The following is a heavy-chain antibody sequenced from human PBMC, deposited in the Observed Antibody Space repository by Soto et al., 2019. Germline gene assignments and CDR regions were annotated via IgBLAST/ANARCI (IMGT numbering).Heavy chain of an antibody. J-gene: IGHJ6*02. CDR3: ARDLTGDRSWRGYYYYGMDV. CDR2: ISYDGSNK. D-gene: IGHD1-26*01. Sequence: GGSLRLSCAASGFTFSSYAMHWVRQAPGKGLEWVAVISYDGSNKYYADSVKGRFTISRDNSKNTLYLQMNSLRAEDTAVYYCARDLTGDRSWRGYYYYGMDVWGQGTTVTVSS. V-gene: IGHV3-30-3*01. CDR1: GFTFSSYA.